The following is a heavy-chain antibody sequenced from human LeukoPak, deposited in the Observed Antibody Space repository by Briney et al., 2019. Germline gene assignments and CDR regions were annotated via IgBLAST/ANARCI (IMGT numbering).Heavy chain of an antibody. J-gene: IGHJ5*01. Sequence: SETLSLTCTVSGGSISSGSYCWSWIRQPAGKGLEWIGRIYTSGSTNYNPSLQSRVTISVDTSKNQFSLKLSSVTAADTAVYYCAREGGYCSSTSCSYNWFDSWGQGTLVTVSS. V-gene: IGHV4-61*02. D-gene: IGHD2-2*01. CDR1: GGSISSGSYC. CDR3: AREGGYCSSTSCSYNWFDS. CDR2: IYTSGST.